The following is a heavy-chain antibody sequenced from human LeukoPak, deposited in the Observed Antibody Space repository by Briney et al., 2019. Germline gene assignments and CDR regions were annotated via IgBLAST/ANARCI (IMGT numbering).Heavy chain of an antibody. CDR1: GFTFSSYW. J-gene: IGHJ4*02. Sequence: GGSLRLSCEASGFTFSSYWMHWVRQATGKGLVWVSRIKSDGSGTVYADSVKGRFTISRDNAKNTLYLQMNSLRVEDTAVYYCAKDGGLWVSAHWGDSWGRGTLVTVSS. V-gene: IGHV3-74*01. D-gene: IGHD7-27*01. CDR3: AKDGGLWVSAHWGDS. CDR2: IKSDGSGT.